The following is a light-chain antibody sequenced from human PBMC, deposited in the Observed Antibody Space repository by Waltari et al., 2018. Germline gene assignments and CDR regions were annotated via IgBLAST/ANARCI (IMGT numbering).Light chain of an antibody. CDR2: GAS. J-gene: IGKJ5*01. V-gene: IGKV3-15*01. Sequence: EIVMTQSPATLSVSPGERATLSCRASQSVSSNLAWYQQKPGQAHRLLIYGASTRATGIPARFSGSGSVTEFTLTISSMQSEDFAVYYCQQYNNWLLTFGQGTRLEIK. CDR3: QQYNNWLLT. CDR1: QSVSSN.